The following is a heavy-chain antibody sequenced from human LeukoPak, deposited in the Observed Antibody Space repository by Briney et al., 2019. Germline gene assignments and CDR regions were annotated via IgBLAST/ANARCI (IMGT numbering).Heavy chain of an antibody. CDR1: GYTFTGYY. Sequence: GASVKVSCKASGYTFTGYYIHWVRQAPGQGLEWMGRINPNSGGTSFAQKFQGRVTMTRDTSISTAYMELSRLTSDDTAVYYCARDGVVVPAALDYWGQGTLVTVSS. CDR3: ARDGVVVPAALDY. CDR2: INPNSGGT. D-gene: IGHD2-2*01. J-gene: IGHJ4*02. V-gene: IGHV1-2*06.